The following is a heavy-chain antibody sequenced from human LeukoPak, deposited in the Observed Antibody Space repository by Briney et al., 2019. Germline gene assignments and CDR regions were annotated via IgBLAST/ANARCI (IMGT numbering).Heavy chain of an antibody. D-gene: IGHD2-2*01. CDR2: INPSGGST. CDR3: ARDGGFCSSTSCYAFY. V-gene: IGHV1-46*01. J-gene: IGHJ4*02. CDR1: GYTFTSYY. Sequence: ASVKVSCKASGYTFTSYYMHWVRQAPGQGLEWMGIINPSGGSTTYAQKFQGRVTMTRDTSTSTVSMELSSLRSEDTAMYYCARDGGFCSSTSCYAFYWGQGTLVTVSS.